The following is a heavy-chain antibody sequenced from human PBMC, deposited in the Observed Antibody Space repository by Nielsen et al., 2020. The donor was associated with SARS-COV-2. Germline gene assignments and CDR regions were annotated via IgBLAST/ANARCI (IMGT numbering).Heavy chain of an antibody. J-gene: IGHJ4*02. CDR3: AKDYSQENTAMIE. Sequence: GESLKISCAASGFTFSSYWMSWVRQAPGKGLEWVANINLDGSEKYYVDSVTGRFTISRDNTKNTLYLQMNSLRAEDTAVYYCAKDYSQENTAMIEWGQGTLVTVSS. D-gene: IGHD5-18*01. CDR1: GFTFSSYW. CDR2: INLDGSEK. V-gene: IGHV3-7*03.